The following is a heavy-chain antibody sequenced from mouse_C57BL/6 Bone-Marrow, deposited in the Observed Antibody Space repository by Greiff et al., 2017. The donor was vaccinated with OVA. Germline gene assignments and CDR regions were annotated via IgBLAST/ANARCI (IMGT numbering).Heavy chain of an antibody. CDR2: IYPGDGDT. Sequence: LQESGPELVKPGASVKISCKASGYAFSSSWMNWVKQRPGKGLEWIGRIYPGDGDTNYNGKFKGKATLTADKSSSTAYMQLSSLTSEDSAVYFCARSGNYAWFAYWGQGTLVTVSA. CDR1: GYAFSSSW. CDR3: ARSGNYAWFAY. V-gene: IGHV1-82*01. J-gene: IGHJ3*01. D-gene: IGHD2-1*01.